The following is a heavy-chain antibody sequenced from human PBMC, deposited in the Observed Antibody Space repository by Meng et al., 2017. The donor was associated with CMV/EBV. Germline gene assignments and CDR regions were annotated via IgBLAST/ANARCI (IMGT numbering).Heavy chain of an antibody. J-gene: IGHJ6*02. D-gene: IGHD6-6*01. Sequence: GGSLRLSCKGSGSSFTSYWIGWVRQMPGKGLEWMGIIYPGDSDTRYSPSFQGQVTISADKSISTAYLQWSSLKASDTAMYYCASSSSYRRYYGMDVWGQGTTVTVSS. CDR2: IYPGDSDT. V-gene: IGHV5-51*01. CDR3: ASSSSYRRYYGMDV. CDR1: GSSFTSYW.